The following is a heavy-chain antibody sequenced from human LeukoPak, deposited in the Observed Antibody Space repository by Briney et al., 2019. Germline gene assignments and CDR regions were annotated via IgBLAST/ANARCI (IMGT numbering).Heavy chain of an antibody. CDR3: ARLGYYDSSGTNWYFDL. J-gene: IGHJ2*01. V-gene: IGHV4-4*07. CDR2: IYTSGST. Sequence: SETLSLTCTVSGGSISSYYWSWIRKPAGKGLEWIGRIYTSGSTNYNPSLKSRVTMSVDTSKNQFSLKLSSVTAADTAVYYCARLGYYDSSGTNWYFDLWGRGTLVTVSS. D-gene: IGHD3-22*01. CDR1: GGSISSYY.